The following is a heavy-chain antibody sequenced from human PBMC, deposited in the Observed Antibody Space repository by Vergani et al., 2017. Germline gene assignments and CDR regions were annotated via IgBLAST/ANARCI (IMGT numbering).Heavy chain of an antibody. V-gene: IGHV3-9*01. Sequence: EVQLLESGGGLVQPGRSLRLSCAASGFTFDDYAMHWVRQAPGKGLEWVSGISWNSGSIGYADSVKGRFTISRDNAKNSLYLQMNSLRAEDTALYYCAKGSSSYYYYYYMDVWGKGP. CDR2: ISWNSGSI. D-gene: IGHD6-6*01. J-gene: IGHJ6*03. CDR3: AKGSSSYYYYYYMDV. CDR1: GFTFDDYA.